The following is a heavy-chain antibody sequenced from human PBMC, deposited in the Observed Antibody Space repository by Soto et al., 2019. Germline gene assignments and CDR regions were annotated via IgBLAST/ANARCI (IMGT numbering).Heavy chain of an antibody. CDR2: IYYSGST. CDR3: ARVEGNYYDSSGYPRVGAFDI. Sequence: PSETLSLTCTVSGGSISSGGYYWSWIRQHPGKGLEWIGYIYYSGSTYYNPSLKSRVTISVDTSKNQFSLKLSSVTAADTAVYYCARVEGNYYDSSGYPRVGAFDIWGQGTMVTVSS. D-gene: IGHD3-22*01. V-gene: IGHV4-31*03. CDR1: GGSISSGGYY. J-gene: IGHJ3*02.